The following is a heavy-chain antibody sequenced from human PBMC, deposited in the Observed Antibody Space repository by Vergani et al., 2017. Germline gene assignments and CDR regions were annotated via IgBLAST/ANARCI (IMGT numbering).Heavy chain of an antibody. CDR3: ARAYXGYCTNGVCYTWPYFDY. CDR2: INHSGST. Sequence: QVQLQQWGAGLLKPSETLSLTCAVYGGSFSGYYWSWIRQPPGKGLEWIGEINHSGSTNYNPSLKSRVTISLDTSKNQFSLKLSSVTAADTAVYYCARAYXGYCTNGVCYTWPYFDYWGQGTLVTVSS. V-gene: IGHV4-34*01. J-gene: IGHJ4*02. D-gene: IGHD2-8*01. CDR1: GGSFSGYY.